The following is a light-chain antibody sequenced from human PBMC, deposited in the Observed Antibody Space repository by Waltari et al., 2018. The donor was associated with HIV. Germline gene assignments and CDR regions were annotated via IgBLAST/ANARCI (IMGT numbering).Light chain of an antibody. CDR2: EVN. Sequence: QSALTQPASVSGSPGQSITISCTGTSSNIVSYNLVSWYQQHPGKAPKPMVYEVNKRPSGISNRFSGSKSGNTASLTISGLQAEDEADYYCCSFARSSTWVFGGGTKLSVL. J-gene: IGLJ3*02. CDR1: SSNIVSYNL. V-gene: IGLV2-23*02. CDR3: CSFARSSTWV.